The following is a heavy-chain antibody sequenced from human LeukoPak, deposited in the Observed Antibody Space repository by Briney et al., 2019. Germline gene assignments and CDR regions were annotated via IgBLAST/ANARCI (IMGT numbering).Heavy chain of an antibody. CDR2: ISYDGSNK. CDR3: ARDLWERSDAFDI. J-gene: IGHJ3*02. V-gene: IGHV3-30-3*01. CDR1: GFTFSSYA. D-gene: IGHD1-26*01. Sequence: PGGSLRLSCAASGFTFSSYAMHWVRQAPGKGLEWVAVISYDGSNKYYADSVKGRFTISRDNSKNTLYLQMNSLRAEDTAVYYCARDLWERSDAFDIWGQGTMVTVSS.